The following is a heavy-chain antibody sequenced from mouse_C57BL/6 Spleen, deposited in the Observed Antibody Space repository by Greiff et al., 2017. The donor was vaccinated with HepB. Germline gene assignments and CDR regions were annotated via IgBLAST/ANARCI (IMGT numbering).Heavy chain of an antibody. CDR3: AREEGYDYDLGAY. V-gene: IGHV1-19*01. D-gene: IGHD2-4*01. CDR2: INPYNGGT. Sequence: DVKLQESGPVLVKPGASVKMSCKASGYTFTDYYMNWVKQSHEKSLEWIGVINPYNGGTSYNQKFKGKSTLTVAKSSSTAYMVLNSLTSEDSAGYYGAREEGYDYDLGAYWGQGTLVTVSA. CDR1: GYTFTDYY. J-gene: IGHJ3*01.